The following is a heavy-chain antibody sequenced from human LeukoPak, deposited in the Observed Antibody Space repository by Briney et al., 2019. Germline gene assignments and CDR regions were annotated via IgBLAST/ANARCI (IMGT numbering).Heavy chain of an antibody. CDR3: ARDRGGIYDFWSGYPPDY. D-gene: IGHD3-3*01. Sequence: PGGSLRLSCAASGFTFGSYSMNWVRQAPGKGLEWVSSISSSSSYIYYADSVKGRFTISRDNAKNSLYLQMNSLRAEDTAVYYCARDRGGIYDFWSGYPPDYWGQGTLVTVSS. CDR1: GFTFGSYS. V-gene: IGHV3-21*01. J-gene: IGHJ4*02. CDR2: ISSSSSYI.